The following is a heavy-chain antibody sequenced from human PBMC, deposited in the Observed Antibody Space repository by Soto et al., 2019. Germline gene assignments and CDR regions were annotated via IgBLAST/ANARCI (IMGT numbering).Heavy chain of an antibody. V-gene: IGHV3-11*05. CDR2: ISSSSSYT. D-gene: IGHD5-12*01. CDR3: ARDHHRYSGYDYVDY. CDR1: GFTFSDYY. Sequence: QVQLVESGGGLVKPGGSLRLSCAASGFTFSDYYMSWIRQAPGKGLEWVSYISSSSSYTNYADSVKGRFTISRDNAKNSLYRQMNCLRAEDTAVYYCARDHHRYSGYDYVDYWGQGTLVTVSS. J-gene: IGHJ4*02.